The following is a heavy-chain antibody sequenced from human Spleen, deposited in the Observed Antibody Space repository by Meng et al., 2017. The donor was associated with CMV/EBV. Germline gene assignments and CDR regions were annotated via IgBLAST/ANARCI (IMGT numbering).Heavy chain of an antibody. CDR3: ATRHSSGWCFDF. CDR2: IIPIFNTP. V-gene: IGHV1-69*05. D-gene: IGHD6-19*01. CDR1: GGTFNSYG. Sequence: SCKSSGGTFNSYGFTWVRQAPGQVLQWMGGIIPIFNTPNYAQNFQGRVTITTDESTNTAYMELNSLRSEDTAVYYCATRHSSGWCFDFWGQGTLVTVSS. J-gene: IGHJ4*02.